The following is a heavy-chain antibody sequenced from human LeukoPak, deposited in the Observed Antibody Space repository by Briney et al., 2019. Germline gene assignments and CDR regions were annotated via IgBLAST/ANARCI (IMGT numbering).Heavy chain of an antibody. Sequence: SVKVSCKASGGTFSSYGISWVRQAPGQGLEWMGGLIPIFATPNYARKFQGRVTITADESTSTAYMELRSLRSEDTAVYYCARASSLYYYDSSGYYHLDYWGQGTLVTVSS. D-gene: IGHD3-22*01. CDR1: GGTFSSYG. V-gene: IGHV1-69*13. CDR2: LIPIFATP. J-gene: IGHJ4*02. CDR3: ARASSLYYYDSSGYYHLDY.